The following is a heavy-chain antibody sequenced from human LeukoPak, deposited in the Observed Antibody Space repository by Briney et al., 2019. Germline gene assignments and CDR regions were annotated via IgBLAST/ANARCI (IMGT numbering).Heavy chain of an antibody. D-gene: IGHD3-3*01. CDR2: ISGSGGST. J-gene: IGHJ4*02. V-gene: IGHV3-23*01. CDR1: GFAFSSYA. CDR3: AKEGYDFWSGYYEDSGFDY. Sequence: PGGSLRLSCAASGFAFSSYAMSWVRQAPGKGLEWVSAISGSGGSTYYADSVKGRFTISRDNSKNTLYLQMNSLRAEDTAVYYCAKEGYDFWSGYYEDSGFDYWGQGTLVTVSS.